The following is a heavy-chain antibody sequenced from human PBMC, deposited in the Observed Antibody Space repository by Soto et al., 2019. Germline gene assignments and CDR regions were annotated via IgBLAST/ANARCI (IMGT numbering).Heavy chain of an antibody. CDR2: INSDGSST. CDR1: GFTFSSYW. J-gene: IGHJ4*02. CDR3: ARDRGFSPKYDY. D-gene: IGHD3-3*01. V-gene: IGHV3-74*01. Sequence: GGSRRRSWAASGFTFSSYWMHWVRQAPGKGLVWVSRINSDGSSTSYADSVKGRFTISRDNAKNTLYLQMNSLRAEGTAVYYYARDRGFSPKYDYWGQGTLVTVSS.